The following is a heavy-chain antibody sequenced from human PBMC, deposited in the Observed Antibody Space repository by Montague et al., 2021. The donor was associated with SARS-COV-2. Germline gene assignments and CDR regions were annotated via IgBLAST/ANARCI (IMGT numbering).Heavy chain of an antibody. V-gene: IGHV4-39*01. J-gene: IGHJ4*02. Sequence: SETLSLTCAVSGGSISSSSHYWGWIRQPPGKGLEWIGGVSHSGGTYYNASLQSRVTIFIDPSNNQFSLRLNSVTAADTAFYYCVRHPHYDGLNGPPDFWDQGTLVTVSS. CDR2: VSHSGGT. CDR1: GGSISSSSHY. D-gene: IGHD3-9*01. CDR3: VRHPHYDGLNGPPDF.